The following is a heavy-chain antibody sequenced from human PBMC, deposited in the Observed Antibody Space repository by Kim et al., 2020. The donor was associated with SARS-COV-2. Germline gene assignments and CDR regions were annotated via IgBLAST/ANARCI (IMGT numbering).Heavy chain of an antibody. D-gene: IGHD3-10*01. Sequence: SYAQKFQGRVTMTRNKSRSTVYMELSSLRSEDTAVYYCARDLHRGSGIYYWGQGTLVTVSS. V-gene: IGHV1-46*01. CDR3: ARDLHRGSGIYY. J-gene: IGHJ4*02.